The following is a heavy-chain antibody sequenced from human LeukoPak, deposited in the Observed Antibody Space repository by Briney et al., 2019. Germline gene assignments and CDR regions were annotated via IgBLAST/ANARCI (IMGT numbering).Heavy chain of an antibody. CDR1: GFTFSSYA. CDR3: ARDGGGYCSSTSCYTGFGDY. Sequence: PGRSLRLSCAASGFTFSSYAMHWVRQAPGKGLEWVAVISYDGSNKYYADSVKGRFTISRDNSKNTLYLQMNSLRAEDTAVYYCARDGGGYCSSTSCYTGFGDYWGQGTLATVSS. D-gene: IGHD2-2*02. V-gene: IGHV3-30-3*01. CDR2: ISYDGSNK. J-gene: IGHJ4*02.